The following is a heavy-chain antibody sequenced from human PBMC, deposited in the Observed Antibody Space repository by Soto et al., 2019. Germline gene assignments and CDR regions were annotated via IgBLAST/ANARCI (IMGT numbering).Heavy chain of an antibody. CDR1: GFTFSSYA. CDR3: AKDLCSGGSCYGCFDP. J-gene: IGHJ5*02. CDR2: ISGSGGST. Sequence: GVLRLSCAASGFTFSSYAMSWVRQAPGKGLEWVSAISGSGGSTYYADSVKGRFTISRDNSKNTLYLQMNSLRAEDTAVYYCAKDLCSGGSCYGCFDPWGQGILVTVSS. V-gene: IGHV3-23*01. D-gene: IGHD2-15*01.